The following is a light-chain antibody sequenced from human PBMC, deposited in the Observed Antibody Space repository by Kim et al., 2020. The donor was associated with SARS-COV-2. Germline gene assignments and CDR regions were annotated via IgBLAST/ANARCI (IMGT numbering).Light chain of an antibody. CDR2: GAS. J-gene: IGKJ4*01. CDR1: QDSNNY. V-gene: IGKV1-33*01. CDR3: HQYDDFT. Sequence: SLSASVGYSVTITCQASQDSNNYLNWYQHKPGKAAKLLIYGASTLETGVPSRFSGSGSGTHFMLTISSLQPEDIATYYCHQYDDFTFGGGTKLEI.